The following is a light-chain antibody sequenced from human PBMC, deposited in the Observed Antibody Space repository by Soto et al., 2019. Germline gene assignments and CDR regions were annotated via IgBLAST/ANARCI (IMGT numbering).Light chain of an antibody. CDR3: QQHGSSPIT. V-gene: IGKV3-20*01. CDR2: GAS. J-gene: IGKJ5*01. Sequence: EIVLTQSPGTLSLSRGERATLSCRASQSVSSSYLAWYQHKPVQAPRLLIYGASTRATGIPARFSGSGSGTDFTLTISRLEPEDFAVYYCQQHGSSPITFGQGTRLEN. CDR1: QSVSSSY.